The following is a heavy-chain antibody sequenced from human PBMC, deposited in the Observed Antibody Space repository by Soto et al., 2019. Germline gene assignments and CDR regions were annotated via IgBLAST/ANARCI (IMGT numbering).Heavy chain of an antibody. V-gene: IGHV1-18*01. D-gene: IGHD3-22*01. CDR1: GYTFTSFG. Sequence: ASVKVSCKTSGYTFTSFGISWVRQAPGQGLEWMGWITTDKGKTNYAQKFQGRVTMTTDTSTSTAYMELRSLRSEDTAVYYCARVTYYYDSRHFDYWGQGTLVNVS. J-gene: IGHJ4*02. CDR3: ARVTYYYDSRHFDY. CDR2: ITTDKGKT.